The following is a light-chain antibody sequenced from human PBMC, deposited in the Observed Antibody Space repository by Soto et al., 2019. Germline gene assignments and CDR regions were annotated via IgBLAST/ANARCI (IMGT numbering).Light chain of an antibody. CDR2: GAY. J-gene: IGKJ5*01. V-gene: IGKV3-15*01. CDR1: QSVSSN. Sequence: EIVMTQSPGTLSVSPGERASLSCRASQSVSSNLAWYQQKPGQAPRLIIYGAYTRATGIPARFSGSGSGTEFTLTISSLQSEDFAVYYCQQYNNWPPITFGQGTRLEIK. CDR3: QQYNNWPPIT.